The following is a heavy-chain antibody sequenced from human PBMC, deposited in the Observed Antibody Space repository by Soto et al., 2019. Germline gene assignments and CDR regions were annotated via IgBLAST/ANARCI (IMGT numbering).Heavy chain of an antibody. CDR2: ISGGGGSK. CDR3: ARDGQYYFDSTDYYFTWFDP. D-gene: IGHD3-22*01. J-gene: IGHJ5*02. Sequence: LRLSCAASGFTFSRYVMSWVRQAPGKGLEWVSAISGGGGSKYYADSVKGRFTISRDASKNTLFLQMDSLRAEDTAVYYCARDGQYYFDSTDYYFTWFDPWGQGTLVTVSS. CDR1: GFTFSRYV. V-gene: IGHV3-23*01.